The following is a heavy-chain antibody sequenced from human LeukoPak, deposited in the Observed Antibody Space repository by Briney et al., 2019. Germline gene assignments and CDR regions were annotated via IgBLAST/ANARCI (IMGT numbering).Heavy chain of an antibody. CDR3: TKHPGGYYYDHFDY. D-gene: IGHD3-22*01. J-gene: IGHJ4*02. CDR2: ISGSGGST. Sequence: GGTLRLSCATSGFTFSSYGMGWVRQAPGKGLEWVSVISGSGGSTYYADSVKGRFTISSDNSKNTLYLQMNSLRAEDTAVYYCTKHPGGYYYDHFDYWGQGTLVTVSS. V-gene: IGHV3-23*01. CDR1: GFTFSSYG.